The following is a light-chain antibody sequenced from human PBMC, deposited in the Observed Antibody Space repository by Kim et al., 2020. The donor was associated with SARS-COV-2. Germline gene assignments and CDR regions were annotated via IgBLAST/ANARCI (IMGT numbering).Light chain of an antibody. CDR1: VLAKKY. J-gene: IGLJ2*01. CDR3: YSAADNNLV. V-gene: IGLV3-27*01. CDR2: KDN. Sequence: SYELTQPSSVSVSPGQTARITCSGDVLAKKYARWFQQKPGQAPILIIYKDNERPSGIPERFSGSSSGTTVTLTISGAQVEDEADYYCYSAADNNLVFGGGTKVTVL.